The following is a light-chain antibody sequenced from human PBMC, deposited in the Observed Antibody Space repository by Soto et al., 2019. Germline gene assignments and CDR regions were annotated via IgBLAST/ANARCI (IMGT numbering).Light chain of an antibody. CDR1: QSVGPN. J-gene: IGKJ2*01. V-gene: IGKV3-15*01. CDR2: GVS. Sequence: EIVLTQSPDNLSVSPGESATLSCRASQSVGPNLVWYQQKFGQAPRLLIYGVSTRATGVPARFSGSGSGTEFTLTISSLQPEDFAVYYCQQHNSFPRSFGQGTKLEIK. CDR3: QQHNSFPRS.